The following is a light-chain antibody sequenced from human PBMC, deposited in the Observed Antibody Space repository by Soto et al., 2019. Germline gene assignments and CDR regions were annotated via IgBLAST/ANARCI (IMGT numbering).Light chain of an antibody. J-gene: IGKJ1*01. Sequence: DIELTQSPSSLSASVGDKVTITCRASQSIRSYLNWVQQKPGKAPKLLIYDASSLQTGVPSRFSGSGSGTDFSLTISSLQPEHFATYYCQQSYSTPPWTFGQGTKVEIK. CDR3: QQSYSTPPWT. CDR2: DAS. CDR1: QSIRSY. V-gene: IGKV1-39*01.